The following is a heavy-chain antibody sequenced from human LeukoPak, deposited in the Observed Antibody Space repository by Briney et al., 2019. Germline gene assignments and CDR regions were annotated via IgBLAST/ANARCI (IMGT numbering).Heavy chain of an antibody. Sequence: PGGSLRLSCAASGFTFSSYWMSWVRLAPGKGLEWVANIKEDGSEKWYADSLKGRFTISRDNAQNSVHLQMNSLRAEDTAVYHCARDEYRSRWLHPWGQGTLVTVTS. CDR2: IKEDGSEK. CDR1: GFTFSSYW. V-gene: IGHV3-7*01. D-gene: IGHD5-24*01. J-gene: IGHJ5*02. CDR3: ARDEYRSRWLHP.